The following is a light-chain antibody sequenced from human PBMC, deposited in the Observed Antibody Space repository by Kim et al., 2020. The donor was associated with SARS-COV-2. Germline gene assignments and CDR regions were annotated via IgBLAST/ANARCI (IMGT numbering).Light chain of an antibody. J-gene: IGKJ4*01. CDR2: VAS. CDR1: QGINNY. CDR3: LQHNSYPLT. Sequence: DIQMTQSPSAMSASVGDRVTITCRASQGINNYLAWFQQKPGKVPKRLIYVASSLQSGVPSRFSGSGSGTEFTLTISSLQPEDFATYYCLQHNSYPLTFGGGTKVDIK. V-gene: IGKV1-17*03.